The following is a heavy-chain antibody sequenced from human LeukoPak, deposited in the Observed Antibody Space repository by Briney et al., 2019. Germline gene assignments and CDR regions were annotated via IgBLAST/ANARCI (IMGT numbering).Heavy chain of an antibody. CDR1: GYSFTSYW. CDR3: ARRSGSSSSWYDFDY. CDR2: IYPGDSDT. J-gene: IGHJ4*02. V-gene: IGHV5-51*01. D-gene: IGHD6-13*01. Sequence: GESLKISCRGSGYSFTSYWIGWVRQMPGKGLEWMGIIYPGDSDTRYSPSFQGQVTISADKSISTAYLQWSSLKASDTAMYYCARRSGSSSSWYDFDYWGQGTLVTVSS.